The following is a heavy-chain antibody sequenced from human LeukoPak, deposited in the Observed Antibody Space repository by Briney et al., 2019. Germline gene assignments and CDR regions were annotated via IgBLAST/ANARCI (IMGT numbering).Heavy chain of an antibody. Sequence: SETLSLTCTVSGGSIRSYYWSWIRQPPGKGLEWIGYIYHSGNTYYNPSLKSRVTISIHNSKNQFSLKVNSVTAADTAVYYCARDRNYYDSSGPPYYYSALDVWGQGTTVTVSS. CDR2: IYHSGNT. V-gene: IGHV4-59*01. J-gene: IGHJ6*02. CDR1: GGSIRSYY. D-gene: IGHD3-22*01. CDR3: ARDRNYYDSSGPPYYYSALDV.